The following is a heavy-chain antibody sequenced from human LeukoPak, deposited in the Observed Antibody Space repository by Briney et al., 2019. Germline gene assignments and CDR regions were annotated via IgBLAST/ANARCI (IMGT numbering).Heavy chain of an antibody. V-gene: IGHV4-59*01. Sequence: SETLSLTCTVSGGSMSGFFWTWIRQPPGRELEWIGSIYYSGSSTKYNPSLKSRVTISVDTSKSQFSLTLNSATAADTAVYYCARTSRHFYGSGTNLTPWPAGMDVWGQGTTVTVSS. CDR3: ARTSRHFYGSGTNLTPWPAGMDV. CDR2: IYYSGSST. CDR1: GGSMSGFF. J-gene: IGHJ6*02. D-gene: IGHD3-10*01.